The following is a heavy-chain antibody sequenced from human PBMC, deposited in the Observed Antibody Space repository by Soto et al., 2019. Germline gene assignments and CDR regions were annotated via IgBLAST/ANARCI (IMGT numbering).Heavy chain of an antibody. Sequence: ASVKVSCKASGGTFSDFTINWVLQAPGQRLEWMGGIIPIFDTANYAENFQGRVTITADESTSTSFMEVSSLRSEDTAVYYCARNGTLTGYSYGMDVWGQGTMVTVSS. V-gene: IGHV1-69*13. D-gene: IGHD1-1*01. J-gene: IGHJ6*02. CDR2: IIPIFDTA. CDR3: ARNGTLTGYSYGMDV. CDR1: GGTFSDFT.